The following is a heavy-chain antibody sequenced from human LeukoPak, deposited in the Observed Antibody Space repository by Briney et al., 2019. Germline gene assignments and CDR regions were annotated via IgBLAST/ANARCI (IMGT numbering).Heavy chain of an antibody. CDR1: GFSFSSYS. CDR2: ISSSSSYI. D-gene: IGHD4-11*01. CDR3: ARGTPTTRDFDS. Sequence: PGGSLRLSCVVSGFSFSSYSMNWVRQAPGKGLEWVSSISSSSSYIYHADSVKGRFTISRDNAKNSLYLQMNSLRGEDTAVYYCARGTPTTRDFDSWGQGTLVTVSS. V-gene: IGHV3-21*01. J-gene: IGHJ4*02.